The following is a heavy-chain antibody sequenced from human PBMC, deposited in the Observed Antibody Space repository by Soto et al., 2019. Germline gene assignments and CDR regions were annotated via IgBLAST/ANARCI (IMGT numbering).Heavy chain of an antibody. D-gene: IGHD2-21*02. J-gene: IGHJ6*02. V-gene: IGHV4-59*01. CDR1: GGSISSYY. Sequence: LPETLSLTCTVSGGSISSYYWSWIRQPAGKGLEWIGYMYNTGSTIYNPSLKSRVTISVDTSKNQFSLKLNSVTAADTAVYYCARDLWGYCGADCYPLDVWGQGTTVTVS. CDR3: ARDLWGYCGADCYPLDV. CDR2: MYNTGST.